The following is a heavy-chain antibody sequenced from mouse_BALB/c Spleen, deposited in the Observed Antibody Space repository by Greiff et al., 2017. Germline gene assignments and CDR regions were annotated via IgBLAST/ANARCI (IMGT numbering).Heavy chain of an antibody. CDR3: ARYGNYKYYYAMDY. J-gene: IGHJ4*01. V-gene: IGHV5-17*02. Sequence: EVKLVESGGGLVQPGGSRKLSCAASGFTFSSFGMHWVRQAPEKGLEWVAYISSGSSTIYYADTVKGRFTISRDNPKNTLFLQMTSLRSEDTAMYDCARYGNYKYYYAMDYWGQGTSVTVSS. CDR1: GFTFSSFG. D-gene: IGHD2-1*01. CDR2: ISSGSSTI.